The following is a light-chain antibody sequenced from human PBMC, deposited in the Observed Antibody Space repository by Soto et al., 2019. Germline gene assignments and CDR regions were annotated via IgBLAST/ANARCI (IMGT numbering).Light chain of an antibody. Sequence: EIVLTQSPGTLSLSPGERATLSCRASQSVSSDYLAWYQQLPGQASRLLIYGASSRATGIPDWFSGSGSGTDFTLTISVLDPEDFAVYYCQQSGSSFYTFGQGTKLEIK. CDR2: GAS. CDR1: QSVSSDY. J-gene: IGKJ2*01. V-gene: IGKV3-20*01. CDR3: QQSGSSFYT.